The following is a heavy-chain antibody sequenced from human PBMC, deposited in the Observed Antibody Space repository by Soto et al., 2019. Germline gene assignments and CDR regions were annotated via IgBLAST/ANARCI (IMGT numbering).Heavy chain of an antibody. CDR1: GGTFGSYA. CDR2: IIPIPGTA. Sequence: QVQLVQSGAEVKQPGSSVKVSCKASGGTFGSYAISWVRQAPGQGLEWMGGIIPIPGTAHYAQKFQGRVTIAAEESTSTAYMELSSLRSEDTAVYYCARSQGSSTSLEIYYYYYYGMDVWGQGTTVTVSS. V-gene: IGHV1-69*01. CDR3: ARSQGSSTSLEIYYYYYYGMDV. D-gene: IGHD2-2*01. J-gene: IGHJ6*02.